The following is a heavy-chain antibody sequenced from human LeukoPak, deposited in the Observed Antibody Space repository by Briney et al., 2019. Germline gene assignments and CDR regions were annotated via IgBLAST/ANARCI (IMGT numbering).Heavy chain of an antibody. D-gene: IGHD4-23*01. Sequence: SETLSLTCSVSGGSISSYYWSWIRQPAGKGLEWIGRFYTSESSNYNPSLKSRVTMSVDTSKNQFSLKLSSVTAADTAVYYCARDIPYGGNSDYWGQGTLVTVSS. CDR3: ARDIPYGGNSDY. CDR1: GGSISSYY. J-gene: IGHJ4*02. V-gene: IGHV4-4*07. CDR2: FYTSESS.